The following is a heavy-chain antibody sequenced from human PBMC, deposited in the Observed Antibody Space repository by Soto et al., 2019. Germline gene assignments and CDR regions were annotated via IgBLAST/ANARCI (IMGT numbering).Heavy chain of an antibody. CDR2: ISGGGDIT. J-gene: IGHJ4*02. Sequence: EVQLLESGGGLVQPGGSLRLSCAASGFTFNNYAMTWVRQAPGKGLEWVSAISGGGDITSYADSVKGRFTVSRDGSNNTLYLQIGSLRAENTALYYCAKGRGGSGSLTPRVDFWGQGTLVTVSS. CDR1: GFTFNNYA. V-gene: IGHV3-23*01. CDR3: AKGRGGSGSLTPRVDF. D-gene: IGHD3-10*01.